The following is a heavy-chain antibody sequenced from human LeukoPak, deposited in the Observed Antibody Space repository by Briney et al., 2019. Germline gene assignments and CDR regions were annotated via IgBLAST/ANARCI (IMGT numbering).Heavy chain of an antibody. CDR2: KNPNSGNS. CDR1: GYTFTNYD. Sequence: ASVKVSCRASGYTFTNYDINWVRQATGQGLEWMGYKNPNSGNSAYAQKFQGRVTITTDASITTAYMELSGLRSEDTALYYCAREGLDYWGQGTLVTVSS. V-gene: IGHV1-8*01. J-gene: IGHJ4*02. CDR3: AREGLDY.